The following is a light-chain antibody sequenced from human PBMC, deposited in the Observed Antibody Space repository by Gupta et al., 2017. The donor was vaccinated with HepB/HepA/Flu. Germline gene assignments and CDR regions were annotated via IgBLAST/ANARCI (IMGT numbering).Light chain of an antibody. Sequence: QSALTQPRSVFGYPGQSVTISCTGTSSDVGNYDFVSWYQSHPDKAPKLMIYDVNKRPSGVPDRFSGSKSGNAASLTISGLQAEDEADYFCCSYAGTYSLVFGGGTKLTVL. CDR3: CSYAGTYSLV. J-gene: IGLJ2*01. V-gene: IGLV2-11*01. CDR2: DVN. CDR1: SSDVGNYDF.